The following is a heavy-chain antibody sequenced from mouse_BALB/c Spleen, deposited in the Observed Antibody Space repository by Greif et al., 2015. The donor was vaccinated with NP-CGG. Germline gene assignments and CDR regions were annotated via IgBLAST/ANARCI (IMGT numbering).Heavy chain of an antibody. J-gene: IGHJ1*01. D-gene: IGHD1-1*01. V-gene: IGHV2-9*02. CDR3: ARSITTVEGYFDV. Sequence: VKLVESGPGLVAPSQSLSITCTVSGFSLTSYGVHWVRQPPGKGLEWLGVIWAGGSTNYNSALMSRLSISKDNSKSQVFLKMNSLQTDDTAMYYCARSITTVEGYFDVWGAGTTVTVSS. CDR1: GFSLTSYG. CDR2: IWAGGST.